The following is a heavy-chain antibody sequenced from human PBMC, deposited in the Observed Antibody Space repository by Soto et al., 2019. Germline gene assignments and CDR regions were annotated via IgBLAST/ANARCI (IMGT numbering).Heavy chain of an antibody. CDR1: CYTFNTYG. J-gene: IGHJ4*02. V-gene: IGHV1-18*04. D-gene: IGHD2-15*01. Sequence: ASVXVAFKACCYTFNTYGIMGVLQAPGQHLEWLGWISTRNGDTNYAQGFQGRVTLTTDTSTTAYMELMNLRSDDTAVYFCARVKLLPNKEADLWGQRTLVNVYS. CDR3: ARVKLLPNKEADL. CDR2: ISTRNGDT.